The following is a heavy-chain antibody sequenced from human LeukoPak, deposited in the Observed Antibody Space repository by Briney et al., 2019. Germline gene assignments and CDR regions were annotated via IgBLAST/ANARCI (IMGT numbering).Heavy chain of an antibody. CDR3: ARRRRQWLVRGYFDY. J-gene: IGHJ4*02. D-gene: IGHD6-19*01. Sequence: PSETLSLTCTVSGGSISSSSYYWGWIRQPPGKGLEWIGSIYYSGSAYYNPSLKSRATISVDTSKNQFSLKLSSVTAADTAVYYCARRRRQWLVRGYFDYWGQGTLVTVSS. V-gene: IGHV4-39*01. CDR1: GGSISSSSYY. CDR2: IYYSGSA.